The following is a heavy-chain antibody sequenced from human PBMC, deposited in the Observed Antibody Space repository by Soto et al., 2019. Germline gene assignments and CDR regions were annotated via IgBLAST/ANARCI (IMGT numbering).Heavy chain of an antibody. V-gene: IGHV1-24*01. Sequence: ASVKVSCKVSGYTLTELSMHWVRQAPGKGLEWMGGFDPEDGETIYAQKFQGRVTMTEDTSTDTAYMELSSLRSEDTAAYYCATDLGYCTNGVCYKVDAFGIWGQGTMVTVSS. J-gene: IGHJ3*02. CDR1: GYTLTELS. CDR2: FDPEDGET. CDR3: ATDLGYCTNGVCYKVDAFGI. D-gene: IGHD2-8*01.